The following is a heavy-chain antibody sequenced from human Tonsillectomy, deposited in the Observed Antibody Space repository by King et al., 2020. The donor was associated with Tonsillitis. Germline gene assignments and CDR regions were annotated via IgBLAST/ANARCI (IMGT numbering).Heavy chain of an antibody. Sequence: MQLVQSGAEVKKPGESLKISCKGSGYSFTSYWIGWVRQMPGKGLEWMGIIYPGDSDTRYSPSFQGQVTISADKSISTAYLQWSSLKASDTAMYYCARGGLDCTNGVCYNLQGYYYYDMDVWGQGTTVTVSS. V-gene: IGHV5-51*01. J-gene: IGHJ6*02. D-gene: IGHD2-8*01. CDR2: IYPGDSDT. CDR3: ARGGLDCTNGVCYNLQGYYYYDMDV. CDR1: GYSFTSYW.